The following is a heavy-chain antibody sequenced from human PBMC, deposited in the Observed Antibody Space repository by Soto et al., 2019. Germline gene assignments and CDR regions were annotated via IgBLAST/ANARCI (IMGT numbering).Heavy chain of an antibody. CDR1: GFTFSSYS. V-gene: IGHV3-48*02. CDR2: ISSSSSTI. Sequence: GGSLRLSCAASGFTFSSYSMNWVRQAPGKGLEWVSYISSSSSTIYYADSVKGRFTISRDNAKNSLYLQMNSLRDEDTAVYYCARDLHSSSWYVFGYFDYWGQGTLVTVSS. D-gene: IGHD6-13*01. CDR3: ARDLHSSSWYVFGYFDY. J-gene: IGHJ4*02.